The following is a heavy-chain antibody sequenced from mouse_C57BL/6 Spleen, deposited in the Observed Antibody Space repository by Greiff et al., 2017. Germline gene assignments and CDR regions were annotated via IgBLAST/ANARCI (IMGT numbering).Heavy chain of an antibody. CDR2: INPSTGGT. D-gene: IGHD3-3*01. CDR1: GYSFTGYY. J-gene: IGHJ2*01. CDR3: ARRGLYYFDY. Sequence: EVQLQQSGPELVKPGASVKISCKASGYSFTGYYMNWVKQSPEKSLEWIGEINPSTGGTTYNQKFKAQATLTVDKSSSTAYMQLKSLTAEDSAVYYCARRGLYYFDYWGQGTTLTVSS. V-gene: IGHV1-42*01.